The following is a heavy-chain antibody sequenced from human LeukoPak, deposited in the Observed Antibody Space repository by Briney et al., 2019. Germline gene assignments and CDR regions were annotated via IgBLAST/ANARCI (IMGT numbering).Heavy chain of an antibody. J-gene: IGHJ6*03. Sequence: GALRLSCAASGLTFSSYGMHWVRQAPGKGLEWVAFIRYDGSNKYYADSVKGRFTISRDNSKNTLYLQMNSLRAEDTAVYYCAKGDYYYYYMDVWGKGTTVTISS. CDR2: IRYDGSNK. CDR3: AKGDYYYYYMDV. V-gene: IGHV3-30*02. CDR1: GLTFSSYG.